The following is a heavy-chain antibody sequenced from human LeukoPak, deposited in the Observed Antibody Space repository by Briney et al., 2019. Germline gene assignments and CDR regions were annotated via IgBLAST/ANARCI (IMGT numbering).Heavy chain of an antibody. J-gene: IGHJ4*02. CDR2: ISASNGDT. D-gene: IGHD3-3*02. CDR3: ARAPPGLIYGPGDC. V-gene: IGHV1-18*01. Sequence: ASVKVSCKASGYTFTSYGITWVRRAPGQGLEWVGWISASNGDTTYAQKLQDRVTMTTDTFTSTAYMELRSLRSDDTAVYYCARAPPGLIYGPGDCWGQGTLVTVSS. CDR1: GYTFTSYG.